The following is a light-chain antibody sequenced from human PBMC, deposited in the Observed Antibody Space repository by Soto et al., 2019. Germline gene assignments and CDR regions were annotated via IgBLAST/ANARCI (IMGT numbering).Light chain of an antibody. CDR1: QSISSW. CDR3: QQYNSYPYT. CDR2: KAS. Sequence: DIQMTQSPSTLSASVGDRVTITCRASQSISSWLAWYQQKPGKAPKLLIYKASSLESGVPSRFSGSGSGTEFTLTISSLQPDDFAXYYCQQYNSYPYTFGQGTKLEIK. V-gene: IGKV1-5*03. J-gene: IGKJ2*01.